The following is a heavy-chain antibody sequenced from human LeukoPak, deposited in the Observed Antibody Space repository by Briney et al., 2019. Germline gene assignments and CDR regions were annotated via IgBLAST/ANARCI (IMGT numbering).Heavy chain of an antibody. V-gene: IGHV1-69*13. Sequence: ASVKVSCKASGGTFSSYAISWVRQAPGQGLEWMGGLIPIFGTANYAQKFQGRVTITADESTSTAYMELSSLRSEDTAVYYCASSQYYYDSSGYYFDYWGQGTLVTVSS. CDR3: ASSQYYYDSSGYYFDY. D-gene: IGHD3-22*01. J-gene: IGHJ4*02. CDR1: GGTFSSYA. CDR2: LIPIFGTA.